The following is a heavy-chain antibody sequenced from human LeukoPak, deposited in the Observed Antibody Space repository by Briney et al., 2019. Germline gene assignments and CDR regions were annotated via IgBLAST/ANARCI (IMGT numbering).Heavy chain of an antibody. Sequence: GASVKVSRTASGYTFTGYFLHWVRQAPGQGLEWMGWINPNSGGTTYSQKFQGRVTMTRDTSLSTAYMELSRLTSDDTAVYFCAREGPVSSTSDYYYGMDVWGQGTTVTVSS. D-gene: IGHD6-13*01. V-gene: IGHV1-2*02. CDR1: GYTFTGYF. J-gene: IGHJ6*02. CDR2: INPNSGGT. CDR3: AREGPVSSTSDYYYGMDV.